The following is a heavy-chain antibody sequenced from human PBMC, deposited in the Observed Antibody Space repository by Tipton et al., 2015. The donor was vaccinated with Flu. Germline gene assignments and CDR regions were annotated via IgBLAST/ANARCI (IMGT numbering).Heavy chain of an antibody. V-gene: IGHV4-39*02. D-gene: IGHD3-9*01. CDR2: IYYSGTT. CDR3: AREGSLRYFDWIPSNWFDS. J-gene: IGHJ5*01. Sequence: TLSLTCSVSGVSTSSSSFYWGWIRRPPGKGLEWIGNIYYSGTTYYNPSLKSRVAISVDLSKNQFSLRLTSVTAADTAVYYCAREGSLRYFDWIPSNWFDSWGQGTPVAVSS. CDR1: GVSTSSSSFY.